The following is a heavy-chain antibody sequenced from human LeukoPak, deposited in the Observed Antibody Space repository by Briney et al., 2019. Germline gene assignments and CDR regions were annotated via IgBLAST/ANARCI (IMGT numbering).Heavy chain of an antibody. J-gene: IGHJ5*02. CDR2: ISYDGSNK. CDR3: ASVYYYDSSGYFS. V-gene: IGHV3-30-3*01. CDR1: GFTFSSYA. Sequence: GGSLRLSCAASGFTFSSYAMHWVRQAPGKGLEWVAVISYDGSNKYYADSVKGRFTISRDNSKNTLYLQMNSLRAEDTAVNYCASVYYYDSSGYFSWGQGTLVTVSS. D-gene: IGHD3-22*01.